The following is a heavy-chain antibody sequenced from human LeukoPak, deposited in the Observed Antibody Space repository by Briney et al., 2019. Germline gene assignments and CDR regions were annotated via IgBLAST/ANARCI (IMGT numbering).Heavy chain of an antibody. J-gene: IGHJ3*02. CDR2: IYDSGST. V-gene: IGHV4-39*01. D-gene: IGHD4-17*01. Sequence: SETLSLTCTVSGGSIRSSYYYWGWIRQPPGKGLEWIGSIYDSGSTYYNPSLKSRVTISVDTSKNQFSLKLNSVTAADTAVYYCARHNPNYGDYALSGAFDIWGQGTMVTVSS. CDR3: ARHNPNYGDYALSGAFDI. CDR1: GGSIRSSYYY.